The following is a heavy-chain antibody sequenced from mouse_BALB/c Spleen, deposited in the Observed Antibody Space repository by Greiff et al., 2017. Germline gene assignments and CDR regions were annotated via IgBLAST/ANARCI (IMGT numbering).Heavy chain of an antibody. CDR2: IHYSGST. D-gene: IGHD1-1*01. Sequence: EVKLEESGPDLVKPSQSLSLTCTVTGYSITSGYSWHWIRQFPGNKLEWMGYIHYSGSTNYNPSLKSRISITRDTSKNQFFLQLNSVTTEDTATYYCAREGPYYYGSSYFDYWGQGTTLTVSS. J-gene: IGHJ2*01. V-gene: IGHV3-1*02. CDR3: AREGPYYYGSSYFDY. CDR1: GYSITSGYS.